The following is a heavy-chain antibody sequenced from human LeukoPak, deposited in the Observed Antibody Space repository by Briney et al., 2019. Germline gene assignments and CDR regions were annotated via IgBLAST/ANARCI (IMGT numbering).Heavy chain of an antibody. CDR1: GASIRHYY. V-gene: IGHV4-59*01. CDR3: ASGRNFYDSSGYYYYYYGMDV. D-gene: IGHD3-22*01. CDR2: LYDSGST. Sequence: SETLSLTCTVSGASIRHYYRSWIRQPPGKGLEWVGYLYDSGSTNYNPSLKSRVAISVDTSNNQFSLKLNSVTAADTAVYYCASGRNFYDSSGYYYYYYGMDVWGQGTTVTVSS. J-gene: IGHJ6*01.